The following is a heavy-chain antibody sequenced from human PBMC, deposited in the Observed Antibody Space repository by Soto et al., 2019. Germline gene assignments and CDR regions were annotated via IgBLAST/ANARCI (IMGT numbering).Heavy chain of an antibody. CDR1: GFSLSTSGVG. Sequence: SGPTLVNPTQTLTLTCTFSGFSLSTSGVGVGWIRQPPGKALEWLALIYWNDDKRYRPSLKNRLTITKDTSKNQAVLTMTNMDHVDTATYYCAHLRYESSGYYCPDYWGQGTLVTVSS. V-gene: IGHV2-5*01. CDR2: IYWNDDK. CDR3: AHLRYESSGYYCPDY. J-gene: IGHJ4*02. D-gene: IGHD3-22*01.